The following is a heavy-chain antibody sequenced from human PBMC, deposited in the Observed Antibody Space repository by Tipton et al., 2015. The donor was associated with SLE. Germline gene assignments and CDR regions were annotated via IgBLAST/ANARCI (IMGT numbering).Heavy chain of an antibody. V-gene: IGHV4-61*09. D-gene: IGHD4-23*01. Sequence: TLSLTCKVSSGSINSGRFYWSWIRQPAGKGLEWIGHIYTSGSTNYNPSLKSRVTISVDTSKNQFSLKLSSVTAADTAVYYCAREDRQAQEPGGAFDIWGQGTMVTVSS. CDR3: AREDRQAQEPGGAFDI. CDR2: IYTSGST. CDR1: SGSINSGRFY. J-gene: IGHJ3*02.